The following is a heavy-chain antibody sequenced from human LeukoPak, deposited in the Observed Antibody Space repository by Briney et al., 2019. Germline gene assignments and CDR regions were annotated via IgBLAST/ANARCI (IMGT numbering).Heavy chain of an antibody. Sequence: GSSVKVSCKASGGTFSSYAISWLRQAPGQGLEWMGGIIPIFGTANYAQKFQGRVTVTTDESTSTAYMELSSLRSEDTAVYYCAGTTVTTGVYYYYYMDVWGKGTTVTVSS. CDR3: AGTTVTTGVYYYYYMDV. D-gene: IGHD4-11*01. CDR1: GGTFSSYA. V-gene: IGHV1-69*05. CDR2: IIPIFGTA. J-gene: IGHJ6*03.